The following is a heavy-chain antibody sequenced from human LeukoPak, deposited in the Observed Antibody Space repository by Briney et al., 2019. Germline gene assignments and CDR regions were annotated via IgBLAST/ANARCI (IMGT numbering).Heavy chain of an antibody. V-gene: IGHV4-39*01. Sequence: SETLSLTCTVSGDSISSSSYYWGWICQPPGKGLEWIGSIYYSGSTYYNPSLKSRVTISVDTSKNQFFLNLSSVTAADTAVYYCVRRSKVGTTDYWGQGTLVSVSS. CDR2: IYYSGST. CDR3: VRRSKVGTTDY. CDR1: GDSISSSSYY. J-gene: IGHJ4*02. D-gene: IGHD1-26*01.